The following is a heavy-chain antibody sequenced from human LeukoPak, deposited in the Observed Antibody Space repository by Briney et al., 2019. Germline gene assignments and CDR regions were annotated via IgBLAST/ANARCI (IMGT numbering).Heavy chain of an antibody. CDR3: ARAFQPQLGTELGWLDH. Sequence: SVKVSCKASGGSFIAYIINWVRQAPGQGGEWMGKIIPVFGTTGYAHDFQGRVTFSTDEDKTKVYMEMRRLRYQDTAIYYFARAFQPQLGTELGWLDHWGQGTQVGVSS. V-gene: IGHV1-69*05. CDR2: IIPVFGTT. D-gene: IGHD7-27*01. CDR1: GGSFIAYI. J-gene: IGHJ5*02.